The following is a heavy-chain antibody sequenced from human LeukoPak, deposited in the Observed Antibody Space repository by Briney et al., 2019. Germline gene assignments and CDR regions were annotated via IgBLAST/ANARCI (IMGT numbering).Heavy chain of an antibody. Sequence: GGSLRLSCAASGFTFSGYSMNWVRQAPGKGLEWVSSISSSSSNIYYADSVKGRFTISRDNAKNSLYLQMNSMRAEDTAVYYCSSCMTLTRYYFDYEGQGTLVTVSA. CDR3: SSCMTLTRYYFDY. J-gene: IGHJ4*02. D-gene: IGHD2-8*01. CDR2: ISSSSSNI. V-gene: IGHV3-21*01. CDR1: GFTFSGYS.